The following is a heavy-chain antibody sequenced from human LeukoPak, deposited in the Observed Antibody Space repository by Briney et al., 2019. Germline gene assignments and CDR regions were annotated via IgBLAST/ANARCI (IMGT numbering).Heavy chain of an antibody. D-gene: IGHD2-15*01. J-gene: IGHJ4*02. CDR3: VGGAGWQSDY. CDR1: GFTFSSYW. CDR2: IEKDGSEK. Sequence: GGSLRLSXVASGFTFSSYWMNWVRQAPGKGPEWVANIEKDGSEKNYVDSVKGRFTISRDNAKSSVYLQMNNLRAEDTAVYYCVGGAGWQSDYWGQGTPVAVSS. V-gene: IGHV3-7*04.